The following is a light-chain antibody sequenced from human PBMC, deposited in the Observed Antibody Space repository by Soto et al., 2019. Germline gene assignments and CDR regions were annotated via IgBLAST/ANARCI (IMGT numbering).Light chain of an antibody. V-gene: IGKV1-27*01. Sequence: DIEMTQSPTSLSASVGARVTITCRASQGIRNYVAWYQQIPGKAPKLLIYAASTLQSGVPSRFGGSGSGTDITLNTAGLQPYEVAAEYGPDYSSVSFFGPGTKVEIK. J-gene: IGKJ3*01. CDR1: QGIRNY. CDR2: AAS. CDR3: PDYSSVSF.